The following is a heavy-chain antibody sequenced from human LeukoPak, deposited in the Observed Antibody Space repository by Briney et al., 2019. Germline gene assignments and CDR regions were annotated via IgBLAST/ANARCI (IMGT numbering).Heavy chain of an antibody. CDR2: IYYIGST. V-gene: IGHV4-59*12. J-gene: IGHJ4*02. CDR3: ARDHSSSPAYYFDY. CDR1: GGSISSYY. Sequence: SETLSLTCTVSGGSISSYYWSWIRQVPGKGLEWIAYIYYIGSTDYNPSLKSRVTISVDTSKNQFSLNVSSVTAADTAVYYCARDHSSSPAYYFDYWGQGTLVTVSS. D-gene: IGHD6-13*01.